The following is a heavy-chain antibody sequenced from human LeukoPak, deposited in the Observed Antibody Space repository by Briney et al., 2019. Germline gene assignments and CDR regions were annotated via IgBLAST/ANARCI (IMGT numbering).Heavy chain of an antibody. J-gene: IGHJ4*02. V-gene: IGHV3-48*04. CDR3: AREIAADRGFDS. D-gene: IGHD6-6*01. CDR2: ISSGGSTT. Sequence: GGSLRLSCAASGFTFSNYSMYWVRQAPGKGLECVSYISSGGSTTYYTDSVKGRFTISRDNGKNALYLQMNSLRAEDTAVYYCAREIAADRGFDSWGQGTLVTVSS. CDR1: GFTFSNYS.